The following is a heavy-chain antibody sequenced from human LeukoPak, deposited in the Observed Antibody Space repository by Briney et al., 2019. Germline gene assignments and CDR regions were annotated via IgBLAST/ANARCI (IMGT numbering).Heavy chain of an antibody. CDR2: SGST. V-gene: IGHV4-59*08. Sequence: SETLSLTCTVSGGSISSYYWSWIRQPPGKGLEWIGYSGSTNYTPSLKSRVTISVDTSKNQFSLKLSSVTAADMAVYYCARHLGLKGFDPWGQGTLVAASS. CDR1: GGSISSYY. CDR3: ARHLGLKGFDP. J-gene: IGHJ5*02. D-gene: IGHD3/OR15-3a*01.